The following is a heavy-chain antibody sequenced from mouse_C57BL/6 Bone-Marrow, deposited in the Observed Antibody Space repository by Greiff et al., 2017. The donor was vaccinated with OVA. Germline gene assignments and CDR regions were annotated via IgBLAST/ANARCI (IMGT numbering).Heavy chain of an antibody. J-gene: IGHJ1*03. CDR3: ARDGNPCDV. Sequence: ESGPGLVKPSQSLSLTCSVTGYSITSGYYWNWIRQFPGNKLEWMGYISYDGSNNYNPSLKNRISITRDTSKNQFFLKLNSVTTEDTATYYGARDGNPCDVWGTGTTVTVSS. CDR2: ISYDGSN. V-gene: IGHV3-6*01. CDR1: GYSITSGYY. D-gene: IGHD2-1*01.